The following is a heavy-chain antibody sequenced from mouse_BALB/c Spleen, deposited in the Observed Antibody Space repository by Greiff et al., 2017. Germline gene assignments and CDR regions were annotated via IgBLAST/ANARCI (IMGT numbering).Heavy chain of an antibody. J-gene: IGHJ4*01. V-gene: IGHV14-3*02. CDR3: ARKGDFLYAMDY. Sequence: DVQLQESGAELVKPGASVKLSCTASGFNIKDTYMHWVKQRPEQGLEWIGRIDPANGNTKYDPKFQGKATITADTSSNTAYLQLSSLTSEDTAVYYCARKGDFLYAMDYWGQGTSVTVSS. CDR1: GFNIKDTY. CDR2: IDPANGNT.